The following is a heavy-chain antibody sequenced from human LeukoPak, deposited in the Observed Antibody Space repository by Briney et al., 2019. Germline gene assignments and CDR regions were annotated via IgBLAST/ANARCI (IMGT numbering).Heavy chain of an antibody. D-gene: IGHD6-6*01. CDR2: INHSGST. CDR3: ARVRWDSSSSEDY. Sequence: MSSETLSLTCAVYGGTFSGYYWRWIRQPPGKWLEWIGEINHSGSTNYTPSLKSRVTISVDTSKNQFSLRLTSVNAADTAISYCARVRWDSSSSEDYWSQGTLVTVSS. CDR1: GGTFSGYY. V-gene: IGHV4-34*01. J-gene: IGHJ4*02.